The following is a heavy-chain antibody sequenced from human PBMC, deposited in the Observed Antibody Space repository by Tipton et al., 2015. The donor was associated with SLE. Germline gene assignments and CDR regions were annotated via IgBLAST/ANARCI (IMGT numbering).Heavy chain of an antibody. CDR2: IYATGIT. J-gene: IGHJ6*02. CDR3: ARRGALAAAGVYYYYGMDV. V-gene: IGHV4-61*10. CDR1: GGSISSGSYY. D-gene: IGHD6-13*01. Sequence: GLVKPSETLSLTCTVSGGSISSGSYYWSWIRQPAGKGLEWIGHIYATGITNYNPSLKSRVTISVDTSKNQFSLKLNSVTAADTAVYYCARRGALAAAGVYYYYGMDVWGQGTTVTVSS.